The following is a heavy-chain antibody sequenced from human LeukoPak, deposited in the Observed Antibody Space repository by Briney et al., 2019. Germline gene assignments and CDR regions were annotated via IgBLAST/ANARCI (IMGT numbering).Heavy chain of an antibody. CDR3: AREFYYYDSSGYNDY. J-gene: IGHJ4*02. D-gene: IGHD3-22*01. CDR1: GFTFSSYW. V-gene: IGHV3-7*03. CDR2: INHNGNVN. Sequence: GGSLRLSCAASGFTFSSYWMNWARQAPGKGLEWVANINHNGNVNYYVDSVKGRFTISRDNAKNSLYLQMNSLRAEDTAVYYCAREFYYYDSSGYNDYWGQGTLVTVSS.